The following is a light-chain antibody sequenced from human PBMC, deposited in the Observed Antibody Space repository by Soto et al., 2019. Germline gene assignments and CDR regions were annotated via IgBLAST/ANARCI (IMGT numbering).Light chain of an antibody. CDR2: GAS. V-gene: IGKV3-15*01. J-gene: IGKJ2*01. Sequence: EIVMTQSPATLSVSPGEGATLSCRASQSVSSNLAWYQHKPAQAPRLLIYGASTRATGIPARFSGGGSGTEFALTISSLQSEDFAIYYCQQYDKWYTFGQGTKLEIK. CDR3: QQYDKWYT. CDR1: QSVSSN.